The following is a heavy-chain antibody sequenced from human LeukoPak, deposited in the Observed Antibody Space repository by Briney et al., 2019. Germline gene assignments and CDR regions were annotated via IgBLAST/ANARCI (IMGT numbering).Heavy chain of an antibody. CDR3: ARVAGSIDY. Sequence: GASVKVSCKASGYTFTTYDINWVRQATGQGLEWMGWTNPNSGYTGYAQKFQGRLTITRDTSISTAYMELSSLRSEDTAVYYCARVAGSIDYWGQGTLVTVSS. J-gene: IGHJ4*02. V-gene: IGHV1-8*03. CDR2: TNPNSGYT. D-gene: IGHD6-19*01. CDR1: GYTFTTYD.